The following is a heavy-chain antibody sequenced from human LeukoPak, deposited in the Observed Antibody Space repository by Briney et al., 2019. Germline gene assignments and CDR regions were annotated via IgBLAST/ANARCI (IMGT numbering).Heavy chain of an antibody. Sequence: SETLSLTCTVSGGSISSYYWSWIRQPPGKGLEWIGYIFYSGSTNYNPSLKSRVTISVDTSKNQFSLKLSSVTAADTAVYYCARGLSGSYSTGYYYYYIDVWGKGTTVTVSS. CDR1: GGSISSYY. D-gene: IGHD1-26*01. CDR2: IFYSGST. CDR3: ARGLSGSYSTGYYYYYIDV. J-gene: IGHJ6*03. V-gene: IGHV4-59*01.